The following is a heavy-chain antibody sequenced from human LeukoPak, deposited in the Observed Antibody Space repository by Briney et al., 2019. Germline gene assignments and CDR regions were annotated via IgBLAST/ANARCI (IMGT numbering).Heavy chain of an antibody. CDR3: ASVQQWPEDF. CDR1: GFTFSSYS. J-gene: IGHJ4*02. V-gene: IGHV3-21*01. Sequence: TGGSLRLSCAASGFTFSSYSMNWVRQAPGKGLEWVSSISGTTGYTHYADSVEGRFTISRDNAKNSLYLQMNSLRAEDTAVYYCASVQQWPEDFWGQGTLVTVSS. D-gene: IGHD6-19*01. CDR2: ISGTTGYT.